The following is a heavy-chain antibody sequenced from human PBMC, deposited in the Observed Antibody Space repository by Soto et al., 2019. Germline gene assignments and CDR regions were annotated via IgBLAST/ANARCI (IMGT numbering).Heavy chain of an antibody. V-gene: IGHV2-5*02. Sequence: QITLKESGPTLVKPTQTLTLTCTFSGFSLSTSGVGVGWIRQPPGKALEWLALIYWDDDKRYSPSLKSRLTITKDTSKKQVVLTMTNMDPVDTATYYCAQDISGRHYFDYWGQGTLVIGSS. J-gene: IGHJ4*02. CDR3: AQDISGRHYFDY. D-gene: IGHD6-19*01. CDR1: GFSLSTSGVG. CDR2: IYWDDDK.